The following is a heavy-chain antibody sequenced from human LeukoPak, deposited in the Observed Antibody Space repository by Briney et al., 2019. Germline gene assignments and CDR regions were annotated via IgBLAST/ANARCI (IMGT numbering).Heavy chain of an antibody. CDR2: ISSSSSKI. J-gene: IGHJ3*02. Sequence: PGGSLRLSCTASGFTFSTYSVNWVRQAPGKGLEWVSYISSSSSKIYYADSVKGRFTISRDKAKNSLYLQMNSLRDEDTAVYYCARDLAQFDIWGQGTMVTVSS. V-gene: IGHV3-48*02. CDR1: GFTFSTYS. CDR3: ARDLAQFDI.